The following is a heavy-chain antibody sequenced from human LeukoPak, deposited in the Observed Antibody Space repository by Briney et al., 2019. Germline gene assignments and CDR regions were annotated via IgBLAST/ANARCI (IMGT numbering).Heavy chain of an antibody. J-gene: IGHJ4*02. D-gene: IGHD1-26*01. V-gene: IGHV3-64D*06. CDR3: VTQSSAGAQV. CDR1: GFTFSSYA. Sequence: PGGSLRHSCSVSGFTFSSYAMHWVRQAPGKGLEYVSAINNNGGSTYYTDSVKGRFTISRDNSKNTLYFQMSSLRAEDTAVYYCVTQSSAGAQVWGQGTLVTVSS. CDR2: INNNGGST.